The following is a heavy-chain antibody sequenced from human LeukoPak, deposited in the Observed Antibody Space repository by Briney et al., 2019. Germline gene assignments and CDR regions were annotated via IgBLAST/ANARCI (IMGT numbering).Heavy chain of an antibody. J-gene: IGHJ5*02. V-gene: IGHV3-66*02. CDR3: ARGSVTGVNRFDP. CDR2: IYSGGST. CDR1: GFTVSSNY. Sequence: PGGSLRLSCAASGFTVSSNYMSWVRQAPGKGLEWVSVIYSGGSTYYADSVKGRFTISRDNSKNTLYLQMNSLRAEDTAVYYCARGSVTGVNRFDPWGQGTLVTVSS. D-gene: IGHD7-27*01.